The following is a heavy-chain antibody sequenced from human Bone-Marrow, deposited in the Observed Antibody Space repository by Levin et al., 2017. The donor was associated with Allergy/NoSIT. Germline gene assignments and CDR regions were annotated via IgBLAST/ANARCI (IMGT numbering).Heavy chain of an antibody. V-gene: IGHV3-30*18. D-gene: IGHD3/OR15-3a*01. CDR1: GFTFNTYG. CDR2: ISYDGSNE. CDR3: AKSTDTAMIFYYGMDL. Sequence: GGSLRLSCAASGFTFNTYGMHWVRQAPGKGLEWVALISYDGSNEYYGDSVKGRFTISRDNSKNTLYLQMNSLRVEDTAVYYCAKSTDTAMIFYYGMDLWGQGTTVTVSS. J-gene: IGHJ6*02.